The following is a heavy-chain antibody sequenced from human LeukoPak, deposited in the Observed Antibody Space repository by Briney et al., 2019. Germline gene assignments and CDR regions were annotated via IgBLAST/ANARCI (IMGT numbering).Heavy chain of an antibody. CDR1: GGSISSDY. V-gene: IGHV4-59*08. D-gene: IGHD3-22*01. J-gene: IGHJ3*01. CDR3: ARGYYDSSGSSNTFDV. CDR2: IHHSGKT. Sequence: SETLSLTCTVSGGSISSDYWSWIRQPPGKGLEWIGYIHHSGKTNYNPSLKSRVTTSVDTPKNQFSLKLSSVAAADTAVYYCARGYYDSSGSSNTFDVWGHGTMVTVSS.